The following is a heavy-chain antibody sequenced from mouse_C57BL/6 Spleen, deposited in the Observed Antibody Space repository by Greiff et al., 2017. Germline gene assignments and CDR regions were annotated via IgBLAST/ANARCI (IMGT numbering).Heavy chain of an antibody. Sequence: QVQLKESGPGLVQPSQSLSITCTVSGFSLTSYGVHWVRQSPGKGLEWLGVIWSGGSTDYNAAFISRLSISKDNSKSQVFFKMNSLQADDTAIYYCARNGEGLRLTGYYFDYWGQGTTLTVSS. J-gene: IGHJ2*01. V-gene: IGHV2-2*01. D-gene: IGHD2-2*01. CDR1: GFSLTSYG. CDR3: ARNGEGLRLTGYYFDY. CDR2: IWSGGST.